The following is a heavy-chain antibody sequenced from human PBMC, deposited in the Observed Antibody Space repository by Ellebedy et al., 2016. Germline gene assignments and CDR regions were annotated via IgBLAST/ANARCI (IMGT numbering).Heavy chain of an antibody. J-gene: IGHJ5*02. V-gene: IGHV1-8*01. CDR3: ARGVITGTLHWFNP. Sequence: ASVKVSXXASGYTFTSYDINWVRQATGQGLEWMGWMNPNSGNTGYAQKFQGRVTMTRNTSISTAYMELSSLRSEDTAVYYCARGVITGTLHWFNPWGQGTLVTVSS. D-gene: IGHD1-20*01. CDR2: MNPNSGNT. CDR1: GYTFTSYD.